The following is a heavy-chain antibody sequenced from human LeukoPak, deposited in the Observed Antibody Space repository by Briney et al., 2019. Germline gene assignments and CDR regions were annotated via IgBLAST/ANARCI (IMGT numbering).Heavy chain of an antibody. V-gene: IGHV3-21*01. J-gene: IGHJ4*02. CDR3: ARVGLGSCSGGSCPNFDY. Sequence: GGSLRLSCAASGFTFSSYSMNWVRQAPGQGLEWVSSISSSSSYIYYADSVKGRFTISRDNAKNTLYLQMNSLRAEDTAVYYCARVGLGSCSGGSCPNFDYWGQGTLVTVSS. CDR2: ISSSSSYI. CDR1: GFTFSSYS. D-gene: IGHD2-15*01.